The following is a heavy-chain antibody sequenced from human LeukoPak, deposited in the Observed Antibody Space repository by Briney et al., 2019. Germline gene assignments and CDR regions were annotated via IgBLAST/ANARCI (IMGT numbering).Heavy chain of an antibody. D-gene: IGHD2/OR15-2a*01. CDR2: IWYDRSNK. V-gene: IGHV3-33*01. CDR1: GFTFRNHG. CDR3: VRDRGALQYFDY. Sequence: PGGSLRLSCAASGFTFRNHGMHWIRQAPGKGLEWVAIIWYDRSNKYYAASVNGRFTISRDNSKNTLYLQMNSLRDDDTAVYYCVRDRGALQYFDYWGQGTLVTVSS. J-gene: IGHJ4*02.